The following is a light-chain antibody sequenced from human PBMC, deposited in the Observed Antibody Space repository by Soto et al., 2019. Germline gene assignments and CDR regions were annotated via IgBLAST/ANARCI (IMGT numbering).Light chain of an antibody. CDR2: GAT. CDR1: QSVSIL. J-gene: IGKJ5*01. CDR3: QQYFTSPIT. Sequence: EIVLTQSPATLSLSPGERATLSCRASQSVSILLAWYQQKPGQAPRLLIHGATTRATGIPARFSAWGSGTDFTLTISRVDPADFAFYYCQQYFTSPITFGQGTRLEIK. V-gene: IGKV3-11*01.